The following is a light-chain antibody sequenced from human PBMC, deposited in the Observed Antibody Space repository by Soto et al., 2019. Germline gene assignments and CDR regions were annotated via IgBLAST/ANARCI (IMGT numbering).Light chain of an antibody. CDR3: QKYDRAPLT. CDR2: AAS. CDR1: QGISTY. J-gene: IGKJ3*01. V-gene: IGKV1-27*01. Sequence: DIQMTQSPSSLSASVGDRVTITCRASQGISTYLAWYPQRPGKVPKLLIYAASTLQSGVPARFSGIGSETDFSLTINRLQPEDVATYYCQKYDRAPLTFGPGTKVDIK.